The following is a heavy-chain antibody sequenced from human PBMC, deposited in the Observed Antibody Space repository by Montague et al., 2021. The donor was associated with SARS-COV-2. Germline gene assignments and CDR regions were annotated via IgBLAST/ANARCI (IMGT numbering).Heavy chain of an antibody. CDR2: IYGATGRT. V-gene: IGHV3-23*03. Sequence: SLRLSCAASGFTFSSSALSRVRQAPGKGLEWVSNIYGATGRTFYADSVKGRFTMSRENSKNTLYLQMNSLRVDDTAVYYCAKVDSVFPWGQGTLVTVSS. CDR3: AKVDSVFP. D-gene: IGHD3/OR15-3a*01. J-gene: IGHJ4*02. CDR1: GFTFSSSA.